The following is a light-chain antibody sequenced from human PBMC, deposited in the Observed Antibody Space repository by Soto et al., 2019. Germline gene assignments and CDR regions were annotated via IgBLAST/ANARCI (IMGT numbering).Light chain of an antibody. J-gene: IGKJ1*01. Sequence: DIQMTQSPSTLSASVGDRVTITCRASQSIGSWLAWYQQKPGKAPKLLIYAASSLQSGVPSRFSGSGSGIDFTLTISSLQRDDFAIYYCQQYNPYSRTFGQGTKVDI. CDR3: QQYNPYSRT. V-gene: IGKV1-5*01. CDR2: AAS. CDR1: QSIGSW.